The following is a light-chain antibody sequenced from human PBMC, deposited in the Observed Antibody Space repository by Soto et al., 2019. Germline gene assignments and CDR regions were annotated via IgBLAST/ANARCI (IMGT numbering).Light chain of an antibody. Sequence: QSVLTQPPSVSGAPGQRVTISCTGSSSNIGAGYDVHWYQQLPGTAPKLLIYGNSNRPSRVPDRFSGSKSGTSASLAITGLKAEDEADYYCQSYDSSLSGVFGTGTKVTVL. CDR3: QSYDSSLSGV. CDR1: SSNIGAGYD. CDR2: GNS. V-gene: IGLV1-40*01. J-gene: IGLJ1*01.